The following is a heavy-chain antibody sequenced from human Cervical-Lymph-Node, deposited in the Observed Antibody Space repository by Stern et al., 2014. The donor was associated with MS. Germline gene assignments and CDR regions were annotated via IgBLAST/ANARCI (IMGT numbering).Heavy chain of an antibody. CDR3: ARVGATSPIDF. CDR2: SEVDGTTT. CDR1: GFTLSMYR. V-gene: IGHV3-74*02. D-gene: IGHD3-16*01. Sequence: LVQSGGGLVQPGGSLRLSCAASGFTLSMYRMHWLRQLPGKGLVWVSRSEVDGTTTAYADSVKGRFTISRDNAKNTLYLQMNSLRADDTAVYYCARVGATSPIDFWGQGTLVTVSS. J-gene: IGHJ4*02.